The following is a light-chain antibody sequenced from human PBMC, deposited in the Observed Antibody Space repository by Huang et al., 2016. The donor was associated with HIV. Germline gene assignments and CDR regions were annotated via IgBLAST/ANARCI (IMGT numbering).Light chain of an antibody. V-gene: IGKV1-39*01. CDR3: QQTYITPYT. Sequence: DIQMTQSPFFLSASVGDRVTFICRASQSISSYLNWYQQKPGKAPELLIYAASNLQSGAPSRFSGSGSGTDFTLTIVSLQPADFATYYCQQTYITPYTFGQGTKLEIK. CDR2: AAS. J-gene: IGKJ2*01. CDR1: QSISSY.